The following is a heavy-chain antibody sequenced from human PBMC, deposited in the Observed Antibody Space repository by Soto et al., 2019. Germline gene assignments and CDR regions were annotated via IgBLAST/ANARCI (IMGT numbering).Heavy chain of an antibody. CDR2: TSSDGSNK. J-gene: IGHJ4*02. CDR3: ARGGDVLDY. D-gene: IGHD3-16*01. Sequence: QVQLVESGGGVVRPGKSLTLSCTGSGFAFGGFGIHWVRQTPGKGLEWLAMTSSDGSNKYLADSVKGRFTLSRDMARNVVFLQMDNLRIEDTAVYSCARGGDVLDYWGRGALVTVSS. CDR1: GFAFGGFG. V-gene: IGHV3-30*03.